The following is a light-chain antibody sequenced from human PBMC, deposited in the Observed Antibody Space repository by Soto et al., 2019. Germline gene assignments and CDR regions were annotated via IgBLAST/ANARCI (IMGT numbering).Light chain of an antibody. CDR3: QQYDKWPPGT. CDR1: QSVSRN. CDR2: GAS. Sequence: EIVMTQSPGTLSVSPGERATLSCRASQSVSRNLAWYQQKPGQAPRLLIYGASTRATGIPARFSGSGSGTEFTLTISSLQSEDFAVYYCQQYDKWPPGTFGQGTKLEIK. J-gene: IGKJ2*01. V-gene: IGKV3-15*01.